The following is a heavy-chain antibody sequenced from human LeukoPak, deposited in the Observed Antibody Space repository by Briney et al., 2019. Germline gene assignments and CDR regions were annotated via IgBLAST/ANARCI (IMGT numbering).Heavy chain of an antibody. J-gene: IGHJ4*02. D-gene: IGHD6-13*01. Sequence: PSQTLSLTCTVSGGSISSGGYYWSWIRQHPGKGLEWIGYIYYSGSTYYNPSLKSRVTISVDTSKNQFSLKLSSVTAADTAVYYCARGDSSSWHLDYWGQGTLVTASS. CDR2: IYYSGST. CDR1: GGSISSGGYY. CDR3: ARGDSSSWHLDY. V-gene: IGHV4-31*03.